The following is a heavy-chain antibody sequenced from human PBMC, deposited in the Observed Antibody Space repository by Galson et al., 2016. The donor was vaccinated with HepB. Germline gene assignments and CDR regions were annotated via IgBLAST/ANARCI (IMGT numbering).Heavy chain of an antibody. V-gene: IGHV4-59*01. D-gene: IGHD5-12*01. CDR1: GGSISGYY. Sequence: LSLTCTVSGGSISGYYWNWIRQPPGKRLEWIGYIFNSGSTNYNPSLRSRVTISADTSKNQFSLRLSSVTAADTAVYYCARRRHSGDDRGYYYYMDVCGTGTTVTVSS. CDR3: ARRRHSGDDRGYYYYMDV. J-gene: IGHJ6*03. CDR2: IFNSGST.